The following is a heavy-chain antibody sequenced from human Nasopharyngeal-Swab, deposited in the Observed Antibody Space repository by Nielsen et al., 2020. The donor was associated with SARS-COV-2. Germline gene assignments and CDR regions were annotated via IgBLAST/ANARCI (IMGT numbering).Heavy chain of an antibody. Sequence: VRQAPGKGLEWVAVISYDGSNKYYADSVKGRFTISRDNSKNTLYLQVNSLRAEDTAVYYCARAPGDGMDVWGQGTTVTVSS. CDR2: ISYDGSNK. V-gene: IGHV3-30-3*01. J-gene: IGHJ6*02. CDR3: ARAPGDGMDV.